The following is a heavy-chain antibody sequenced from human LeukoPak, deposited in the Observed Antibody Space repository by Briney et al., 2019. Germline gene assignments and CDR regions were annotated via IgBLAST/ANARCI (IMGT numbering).Heavy chain of an antibody. D-gene: IGHD3-22*01. V-gene: IGHV4-59*01. J-gene: IGHJ4*02. CDR1: GGSINGYY. CDR2: IYYSGST. CDR3: ARGLYYYDSSGYRY. Sequence: SETLSLTCTVSGGSINGYYWSWIRQPPGKGLEWIGYIYYSGSTNYNPSLKSRVTISVDTSKNQFSLKLSSVTAADTAVYYCARGLYYYDSSGYRYWGQGTLVTVSS.